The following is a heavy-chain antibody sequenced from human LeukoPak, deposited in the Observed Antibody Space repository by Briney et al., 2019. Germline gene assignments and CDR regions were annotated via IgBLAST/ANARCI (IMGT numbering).Heavy chain of an antibody. J-gene: IGHJ4*02. CDR2: ISYDGSNK. D-gene: IGHD3-10*01. CDR1: GFTFSSYA. V-gene: IGHV3-30-3*01. Sequence: GRSLRLSCAASGFTFSSYAMHWVRKAPGKGLEWVAVISYDGSNKYYADSVKGRFTISRDNSKNTLYLQMNSLRAEDTAVYYCARDGGGDITMVYYFDYWGQGTLVTVSS. CDR3: ARDGGGDITMVYYFDY.